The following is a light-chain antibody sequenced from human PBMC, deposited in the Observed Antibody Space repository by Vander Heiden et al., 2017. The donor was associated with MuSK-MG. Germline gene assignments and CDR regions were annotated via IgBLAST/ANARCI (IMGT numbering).Light chain of an antibody. CDR1: GSDVGGYNY. CDR3: TSFKSSGNFGV. Sequence: QSALTQPASVSGSPGQSITIPCTGTGSDVGGYNYVSWYQQFSGKAPKLISYDVSYRPSGVSNRFSGSKSGSTASLTISGLQPEDEAEYYGTSFKSSGNFGVFGRGTKLTVL. CDR2: DVS. V-gene: IGLV2-14*01. J-gene: IGLJ2*01.